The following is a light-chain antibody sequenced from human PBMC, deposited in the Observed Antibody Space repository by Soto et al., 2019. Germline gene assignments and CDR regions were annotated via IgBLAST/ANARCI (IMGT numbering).Light chain of an antibody. CDR2: DAP. J-gene: IGKJ3*01. CDR1: RSISNW. Sequence: DIQMTQSPSTLSASVGDRVTITCRASRSISNWLAWYQQKPGKAPKLLIYDAPNLESGFPSRFSGSGSGTEFTLTISSLQPDHLGTLYCQPYNTDLFTFGSGTLVHIK. V-gene: IGKV1-5*01. CDR3: QPYNTDLFT.